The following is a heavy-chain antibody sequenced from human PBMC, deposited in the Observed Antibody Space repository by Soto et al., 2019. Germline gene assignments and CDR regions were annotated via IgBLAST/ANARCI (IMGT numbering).Heavy chain of an antibody. CDR3: ARDGGTGDDFWDY. D-gene: IGHD3-3*01. V-gene: IGHV6-1*01. CDR2: TYYRSKWYY. J-gene: IGHJ4*02. CDR1: GDSVSSNSAA. Sequence: SQTLSLTCAISGDSVSSNSAAWNWIRQSPSRGLEWLGRTYYRSKWYYDYAVSVKSRITINPDTSKNQFSLHLNSVTPEDTVVYYCARDGGTGDDFWDYWGQGTLVTVSS.